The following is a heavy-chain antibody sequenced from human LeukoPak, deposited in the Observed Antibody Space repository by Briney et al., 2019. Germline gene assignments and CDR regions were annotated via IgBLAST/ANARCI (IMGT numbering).Heavy chain of an antibody. V-gene: IGHV1-24*01. J-gene: IGHJ4*02. Sequence: ASVKVSCKVSGYTLTELSMHWVRQAPGKGLEWMGGFDPEDGETIYAQKFQGRVTMTEDTSTDTAYMELSSLRSEDTAVYYCATTPDYGDYPYFDYWGQGTLVTVSS. D-gene: IGHD4-17*01. CDR1: GYTLTELS. CDR2: FDPEDGET. CDR3: ATTPDYGDYPYFDY.